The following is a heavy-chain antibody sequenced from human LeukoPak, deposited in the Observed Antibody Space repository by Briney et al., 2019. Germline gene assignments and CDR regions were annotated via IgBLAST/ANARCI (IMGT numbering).Heavy chain of an antibody. V-gene: IGHV3-74*01. D-gene: IGHD2-2*01. CDR2: VNSDGYST. CDR1: GFTFSSYW. Sequence: PGGSLRLSCAASGFTFSSYWIHWVRQAPGRGLVWVSRVNSDGYSTSYADSVKGRFTISRDNAKNTLYLQMNSLRAEDTAVYYCATSYGGKYRAFDSWGQGTMVTVSS. CDR3: ATSYGGKYRAFDS. J-gene: IGHJ3*02.